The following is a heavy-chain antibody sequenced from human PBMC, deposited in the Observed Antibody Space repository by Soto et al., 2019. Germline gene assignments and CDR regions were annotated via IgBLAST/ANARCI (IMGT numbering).Heavy chain of an antibody. CDR2: IVVGSGNT. CDR3: AAPVGIAAAGNKYYYYGMDV. Sequence: AVKVSCKASGFTFTSSAVQWVRQARGQRLEWIGWIVVGSGNTNYAQQFQERVTITSDMSTSTAYMELSSLRSEDTAVYYCAAPVGIAAAGNKYYYYGMDVWGQGTTVTVSS. J-gene: IGHJ6*02. V-gene: IGHV1-58*01. CDR1: GFTFTSSA. D-gene: IGHD6-13*01.